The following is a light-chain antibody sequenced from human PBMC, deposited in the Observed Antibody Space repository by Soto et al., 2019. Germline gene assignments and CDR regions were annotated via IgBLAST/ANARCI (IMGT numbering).Light chain of an antibody. Sequence: QSVLTQPPSVSAAPGQKVTISCSGSISNIGKNYVSWYRQLPGTAPKVLIYDNNKRPSGIPDRFSGSKSGTSATLGITGLQTGDEADYYCGTWDSSLSAPNWVFGGGTQLTVL. V-gene: IGLV1-51*01. CDR2: DNN. CDR1: ISNIGKNY. CDR3: GTWDSSLSAPNWV. J-gene: IGLJ3*02.